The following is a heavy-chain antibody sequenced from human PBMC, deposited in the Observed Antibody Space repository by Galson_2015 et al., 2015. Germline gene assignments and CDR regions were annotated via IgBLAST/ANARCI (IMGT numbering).Heavy chain of an antibody. CDR1: GFTFSSYG. V-gene: IGHV3-23*01. CDR3: AKGREWELPLDY. D-gene: IGHD1-26*01. Sequence: SLRLSCAASGFTFSSYGMHWVRQAPGKGLEWVSAISKSGRDTYYADSVKGRFTISRDNSKNTLYLQMNSLRAEDTAVYYCAKGREWELPLDYWGQGALVTVSS. CDR2: ISKSGRDT. J-gene: IGHJ4*02.